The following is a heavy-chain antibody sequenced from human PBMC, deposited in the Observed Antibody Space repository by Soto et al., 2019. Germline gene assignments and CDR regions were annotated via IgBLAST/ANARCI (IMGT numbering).Heavy chain of an antibody. CDR2: IYYSGST. D-gene: IGHD6-19*01. CDR1: GGSISSSSYY. Sequence: PSETLSLTCTVSGGSISSSSYYWGWIRQPPGKGLEWIGSIYYSGSTYYNPSLKSRVTISVDTSKNQFSLKLSSVTAADTAVYYCASTVAQGSYWGQGTLLNVSS. J-gene: IGHJ4*02. CDR3: ASTVAQGSY. V-gene: IGHV4-39*01.